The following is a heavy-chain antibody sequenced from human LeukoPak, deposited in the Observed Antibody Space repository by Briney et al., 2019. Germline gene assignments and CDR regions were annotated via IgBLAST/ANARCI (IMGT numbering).Heavy chain of an antibody. CDR1: GYTFTGYY. CDR3: ARGRRLLWFGASYYYYMDV. CDR2: INPNSGGT. V-gene: IGHV1-2*02. D-gene: IGHD3-10*01. Sequence: ASVKVSCKASGYTFTGYYMHWVRQAPGQGLEWMGWINPNSGGTNYAQKFQGRVTMTRDTSISTAYMELSRLRSDDTAVYYCARGRRLLWFGASYYYYMDVWGKGTTVTISS. J-gene: IGHJ6*03.